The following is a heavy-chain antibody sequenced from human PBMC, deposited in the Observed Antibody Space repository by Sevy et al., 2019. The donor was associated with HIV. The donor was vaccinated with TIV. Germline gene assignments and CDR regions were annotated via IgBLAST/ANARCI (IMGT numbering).Heavy chain of an antibody. CDR3: AKVKGATRVSSDY. D-gene: IGHD1-26*01. Sequence: GGSLRLSCAASGFTFSSYAMSWVRQAPGKGLEWVPAISGSGGSTYYADSVKGQFTISRDNSKNTLYLQMNSLSAEDTAVYYCAKVKGATRVSSDYWGQGTLVTVSS. CDR2: ISGSGGST. CDR1: GFTFSSYA. V-gene: IGHV3-23*01. J-gene: IGHJ4*02.